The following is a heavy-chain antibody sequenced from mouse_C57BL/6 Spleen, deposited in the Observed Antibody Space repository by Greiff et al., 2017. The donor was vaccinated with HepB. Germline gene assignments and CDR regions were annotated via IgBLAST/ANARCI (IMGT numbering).Heavy chain of an antibody. Sequence: QVQLKQPGAELVKPGASVKMSCKASGYTFTSYWITWVKQRPGQGLEWIGDIYPGSGSTNYNEKFKSKATLTVDTSSSTAYMQLSSLTSEDSAVYYCARPAQATGYYAMDYWGQGTSVTVSS. CDR3: ARPAQATGYYAMDY. D-gene: IGHD3-2*02. V-gene: IGHV1-55*01. CDR1: GYTFTSYW. J-gene: IGHJ4*01. CDR2: IYPGSGST.